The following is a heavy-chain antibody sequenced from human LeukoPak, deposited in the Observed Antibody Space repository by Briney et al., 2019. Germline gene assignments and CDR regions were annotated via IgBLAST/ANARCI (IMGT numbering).Heavy chain of an antibody. CDR2: IYSGGST. J-gene: IGHJ6*02. V-gene: IGHV3-53*04. CDR3: ASTSSGWYRSYYGMDV. CDR1: GFTVSSNY. D-gene: IGHD6-19*01. Sequence: GGSLRLSCAASGFTVSSNYMSWARQAPGKGLEWVSVIYSGGSTYYADSVKGRFTISRHNSKNTLYLQMNSLRAEDTAVYYCASTSSGWYRSYYGMDVWGQGTTVTVSS.